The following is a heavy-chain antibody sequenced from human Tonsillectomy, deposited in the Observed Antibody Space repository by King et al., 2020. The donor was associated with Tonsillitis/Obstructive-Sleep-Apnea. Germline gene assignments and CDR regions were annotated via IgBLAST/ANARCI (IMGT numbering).Heavy chain of an antibody. CDR3: ARGDESTGTTSRTYFYYYMDV. CDR1: GGSLSGYY. Sequence: VKLQQWGAGLLKPAETLSLTCAVYGGSLSGYYWSWIRQPPGKGLEWIGEINHSGSTNYNSSLKSRVTISVDTSKNQFSLKMSSVTAADTAIYYCARGDESTGTTSRTYFYYYMDVWGKGTTVTVSS. CDR2: INHSGST. J-gene: IGHJ6*03. D-gene: IGHD1-1*01. V-gene: IGHV4-34*01.